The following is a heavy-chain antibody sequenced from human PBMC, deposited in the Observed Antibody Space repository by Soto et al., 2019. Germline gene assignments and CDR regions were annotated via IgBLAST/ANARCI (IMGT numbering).Heavy chain of an antibody. J-gene: IGHJ4*01. CDR2: IIPMFGTA. D-gene: IGHD5-12*01. V-gene: IGHV1-69*14. CDR1: GGTFSTYA. CDR3: ASGIQLWLRRINNGYSG. Sequence: QVQLVQSGAEVKKPESSVKVSCKAPGGTFSTYAISWVRQAPGQGLEWMGGIIPMFGTANYAQRFQDRDTSTADKSTNTVYMELTSLRSEDTAVYFCASGIQLWLRRINNGYSGWGHGTLVTVSS.